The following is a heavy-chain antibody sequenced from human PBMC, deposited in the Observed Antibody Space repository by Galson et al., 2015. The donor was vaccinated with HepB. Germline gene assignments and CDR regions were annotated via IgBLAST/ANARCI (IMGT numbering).Heavy chain of an antibody. CDR2: ISGSGGST. CDR3: AKGIWTRQKGDYQYYGMDV. D-gene: IGHD3/OR15-3a*01. Sequence: SLRLSCAASGFTFSSYAMSWVRQAPGKGLEWVSTISGSGGSTYYADSVKGRFTISRDNSKNTLYLQMNSLRAEDTAVYDCAKGIWTRQKGDYQYYGMDVWGQGTTVTVSS. CDR1: GFTFSSYA. J-gene: IGHJ6*02. V-gene: IGHV3-23*01.